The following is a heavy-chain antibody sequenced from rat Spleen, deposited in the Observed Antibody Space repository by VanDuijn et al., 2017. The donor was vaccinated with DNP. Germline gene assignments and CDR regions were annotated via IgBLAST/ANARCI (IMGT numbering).Heavy chain of an antibody. CDR1: GFTFSDYY. CDR3: ATGWVFDY. J-gene: IGHJ2*01. D-gene: IGHD1-11*01. V-gene: IGHV5-25*01. CDR2: ISTGGGNI. Sequence: EVQLVESGGGLVQPGRSMKLSCVASGFTFSDYYMAWVRQAPTRGLEWVASISTGGGNIDSRDSVKGRFTISRDNAKRILFLQMDSLRSEDTATYYCATGWVFDYWGQGVMVTVSS.